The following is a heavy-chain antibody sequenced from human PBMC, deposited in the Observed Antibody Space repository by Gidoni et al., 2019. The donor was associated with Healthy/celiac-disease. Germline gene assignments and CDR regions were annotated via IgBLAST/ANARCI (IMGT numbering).Heavy chain of an antibody. Sequence: QVQLVQSGAEVKKPGASVKVSCKASGYTFTSCGISWVRQAPGQGLEWVGWISAYNGNTNYAPKLQGRVTMTTDTSTSTAYMELRSLRSDDTAVYYCAREVRHSGYDWVLWFDPWGQGTLVTVSS. J-gene: IGHJ5*02. D-gene: IGHD5-12*01. V-gene: IGHV1-18*04. CDR1: GYTFTSCG. CDR3: AREVRHSGYDWVLWFDP. CDR2: ISAYNGNT.